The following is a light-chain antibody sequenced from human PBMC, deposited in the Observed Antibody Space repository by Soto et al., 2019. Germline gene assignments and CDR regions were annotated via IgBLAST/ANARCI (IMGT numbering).Light chain of an antibody. Sequence: TQSPGTLSLSPGERATLSCRASQSVSSNYLAWYQQKPGKAPKLLIYAASSLQSGVPSRFSGSGSGTDFTLTISSLQPEDFATYYCQQSYCTSGGTFGQGTKVEIK. V-gene: IGKV1-39*01. CDR3: QQSYCTSGGT. CDR2: AAS. CDR1: QSVSSNY. J-gene: IGKJ1*01.